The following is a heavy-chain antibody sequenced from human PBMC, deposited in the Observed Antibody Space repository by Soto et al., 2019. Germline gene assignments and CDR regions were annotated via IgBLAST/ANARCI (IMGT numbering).Heavy chain of an antibody. D-gene: IGHD1-20*01. CDR3: ARPPDPGNNPKDY. V-gene: IGHV3-66*04. Sequence: GGSLRLSCAASGFSVSSNYMTWVRQAPGKGLECVSGIYSGGSTYYADSVKGRFTISRDNSKNTLYLQMNSLRAEDTAVYYCARPPDPGNNPKDYWGREPLVTVS. J-gene: IGHJ4*02. CDR1: GFSVSSNY. CDR2: IYSGGST.